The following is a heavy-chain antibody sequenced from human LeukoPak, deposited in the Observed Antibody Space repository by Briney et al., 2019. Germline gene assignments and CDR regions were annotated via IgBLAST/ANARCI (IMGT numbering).Heavy chain of an antibody. J-gene: IGHJ4*02. D-gene: IGHD3-10*01. Sequence: GESLKISCQGSGYSFTSYWIGWVRQMPGKGLEWMGIIYPGDSDTRYSPSFQGQVTISADKSISTAYLQWSSLKASDTAMYYCATSPVITPDYFDYWGQGTLVTVSS. V-gene: IGHV5-51*01. CDR3: ATSPVITPDYFDY. CDR1: GYSFTSYW. CDR2: IYPGDSDT.